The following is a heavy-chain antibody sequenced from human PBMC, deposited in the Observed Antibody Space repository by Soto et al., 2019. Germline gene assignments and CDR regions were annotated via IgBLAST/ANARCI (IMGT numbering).Heavy chain of an antibody. CDR2: IYGDDDK. J-gene: IGHJ1*01. CDR3: THSLTMVRGQVLEYFQH. V-gene: IGHV2-5*02. D-gene: IGHD3-10*01. CDR1: GFSLSTSAVV. Sequence: QITLKESGPTLLKPTQTLTLTCTFSGFSLSTSAVVVGWIRQPPGKALEWLALIYGDDDKRYSPSLKSRLTINKDTSKNQVVLTMTNMDPMDTATYFCTHSLTMVRGQVLEYFQHWGQGTLLTVSS.